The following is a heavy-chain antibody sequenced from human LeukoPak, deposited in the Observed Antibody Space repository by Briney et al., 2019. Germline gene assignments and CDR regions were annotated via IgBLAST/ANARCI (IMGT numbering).Heavy chain of an antibody. CDR3: ARSKTYYYDSSGFFGA. V-gene: IGHV1-2*02. D-gene: IGHD3-22*01. CDR1: GYTFTGYY. Sequence: ASVKVSCKASGYTFTGYYMHWVRQAPGQGLEWMGWINPNSGGTNYAQKFQGRVTMTRDTSISTAYMELSGLRSDDTAVYYCARSKTYYYDSSGFFGAWGQGTLVTVSS. CDR2: INPNSGGT. J-gene: IGHJ5*02.